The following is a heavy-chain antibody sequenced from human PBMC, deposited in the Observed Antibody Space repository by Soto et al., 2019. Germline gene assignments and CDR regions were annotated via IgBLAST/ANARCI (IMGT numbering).Heavy chain of an antibody. CDR1: GGSISSYY. CDR2: IYYSGSA. CDR3: ASSKGSYYYGMDV. D-gene: IGHD4-4*01. J-gene: IGHJ6*02. Sequence: SETLSLTCTVSGGSISSYYWSWIRQPPGRGLEWIGYIYYSGSANYNPSLKSRVTISVDTSKNQFSLKLSSVTAADTAVYYCASSKGSYYYGMDVWGQGTTVTVSS. V-gene: IGHV4-59*01.